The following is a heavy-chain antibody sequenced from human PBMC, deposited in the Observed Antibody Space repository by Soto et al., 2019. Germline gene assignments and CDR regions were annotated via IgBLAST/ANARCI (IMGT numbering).Heavy chain of an antibody. Sequence: SETLSLTCPVSGGPISSYYWSWIRQPPGKGLEWIGYIYYSGSTEYNPSLKSRVTISVDTSKNQFSLKPSSVTAADTAVYYCARHRSTTIAPLPFDYWGQGTLVTVSS. D-gene: IGHD1-1*01. CDR2: IYYSGST. J-gene: IGHJ4*02. CDR3: ARHRSTTIAPLPFDY. CDR1: GGPISSYY. V-gene: IGHV4-59*08.